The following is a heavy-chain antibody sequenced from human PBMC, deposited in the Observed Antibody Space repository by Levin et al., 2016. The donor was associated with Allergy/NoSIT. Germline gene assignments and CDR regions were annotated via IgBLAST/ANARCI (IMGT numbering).Heavy chain of an antibody. V-gene: IGHV3-11*01. CDR1: GFTFSDYY. CDR2: ISGSGRTI. Sequence: GESLKISCAASGFTFSDYYMNWLRQAPGKGLEWVSYISGSGRTIYYADSVKGRFTISRDNAKNSLYLQMDSLRGEDTAMYYCARYGYCDSTACYGSYYYGMDVWGHGTTVTVSS. D-gene: IGHD2-2*03. CDR3: ARYGYCDSTACYGSYYYGMDV. J-gene: IGHJ6*02.